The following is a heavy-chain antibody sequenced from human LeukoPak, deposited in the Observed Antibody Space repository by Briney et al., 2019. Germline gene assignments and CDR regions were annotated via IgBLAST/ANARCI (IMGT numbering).Heavy chain of an antibody. V-gene: IGHV3-23*01. CDR3: AKCIVGASGSGY. D-gene: IGHD1-26*01. CDR1: GFTFSNYA. CDR2: ISGSGGST. Sequence: GGSLRLSCAASGFTFSNYAMSWVRQAPGKGLEWVSGISGSGGSTYYADSVKGRFTISRDNSKNTVYLQMNSLRAEDTAVYYCAKCIVGASGSGYWGQGTLVTVSS. J-gene: IGHJ4*02.